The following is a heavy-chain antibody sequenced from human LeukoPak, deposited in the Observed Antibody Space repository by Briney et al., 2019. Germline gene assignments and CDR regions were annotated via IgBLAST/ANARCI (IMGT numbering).Heavy chain of an antibody. J-gene: IGHJ4*02. CDR1: GFTFSGYT. V-gene: IGHV3-30*04. D-gene: IGHD4-17*01. CDR2: ISYDGSNK. CDR3: ARDYGDSPIEYYFDY. Sequence: GGSLRLSCAASGFTFSGYTLNWVRQAPGKGLEWVAVISYDGSNKYYADSVKGRFTISRDNSKNTLYLQMNSLRAEDTAVYYCARDYGDSPIEYYFDYWGQGTLVTVSS.